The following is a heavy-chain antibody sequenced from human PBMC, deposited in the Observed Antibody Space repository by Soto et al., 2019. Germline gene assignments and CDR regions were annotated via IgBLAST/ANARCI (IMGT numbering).Heavy chain of an antibody. Sequence: TSETLSLTCTVGDGSISGYYWSWTRQSAGKGLEWIGRIYSTGITDKNPSFKSRVTMSVDTSKNQLVLKLRSVTAADTAVYYCARGPRGQLSGMDVWGQGTTVTVSS. V-gene: IGHV4-4*07. D-gene: IGHD3-10*01. J-gene: IGHJ6*02. CDR2: IYSTGIT. CDR3: ARGPRGQLSGMDV. CDR1: DGSISGYY.